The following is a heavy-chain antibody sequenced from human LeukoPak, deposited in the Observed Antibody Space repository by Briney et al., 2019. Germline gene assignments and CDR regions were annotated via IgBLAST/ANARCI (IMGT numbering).Heavy chain of an antibody. CDR2: ISGSDTRT. CDR3: ARETRPSHAFDI. V-gene: IGHV3-21*01. J-gene: IGHJ3*02. D-gene: IGHD6-6*01. CDR1: GFTFSSCA. Sequence: GGTLRLSCAASGFTFSSCAMSWVRQAPGKGLEWVSAISGSDTRTYYADSVKGRFTISRDNAKNSLYLQMNSLRAEDTAVYYCARETRPSHAFDIWGQGTMVTVSS.